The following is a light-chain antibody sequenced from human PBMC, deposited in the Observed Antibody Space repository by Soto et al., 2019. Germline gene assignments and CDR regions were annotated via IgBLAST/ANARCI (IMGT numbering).Light chain of an antibody. CDR2: DAS. CDR1: QSISSW. J-gene: IGKJ1*01. Sequence: DIQMTQSPSTLPASVGDRVTITCRASQSISSWLAWYQQKPGKAPKLLIYDASSLESGVPSRFSGSGSGTEFTLTISSLQPDDFATYYCQQYNSYSRTWTFGQGPKV. V-gene: IGKV1-5*01. CDR3: QQYNSYSRTWT.